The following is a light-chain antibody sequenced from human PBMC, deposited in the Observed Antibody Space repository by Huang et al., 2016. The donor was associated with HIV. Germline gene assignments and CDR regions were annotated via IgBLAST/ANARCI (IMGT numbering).Light chain of an antibody. CDR3: QQSHGSPLT. V-gene: IGKV1-39*01. CDR1: QNINTY. J-gene: IGKJ1*01. CDR2: AAS. Sequence: DIQMTQSPSSLSASVGDRVTITCRASQNINTYLNWYQQKPGKAPKRLMYAASSVQSGVPARFSGSGSGTDFTLTINSLQPEDFATYYCQQSHGSPLTFGQGTKVEIK.